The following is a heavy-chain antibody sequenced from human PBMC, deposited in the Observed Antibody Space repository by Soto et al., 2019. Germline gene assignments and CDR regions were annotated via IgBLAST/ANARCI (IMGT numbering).Heavy chain of an antibody. CDR3: ARGLRDTIFGVVMRHNWFDP. CDR2: MNPNSGNT. Sequence: ASVKVSCKASGYTFTSYDINWVRQATGQGLEWMGWMNPNSGNTGYAQKFQGRVTMTRNTSISTAYMELSSLRSEDTAVYYCARGLRDTIFGVVMRHNWFDPWGQGTLVTVSS. CDR1: GYTFTSYD. D-gene: IGHD3-3*01. J-gene: IGHJ5*02. V-gene: IGHV1-8*01.